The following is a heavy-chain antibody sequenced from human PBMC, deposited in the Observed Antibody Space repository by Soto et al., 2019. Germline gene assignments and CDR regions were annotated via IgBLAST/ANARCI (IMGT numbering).Heavy chain of an antibody. V-gene: IGHV6-1*01. CDR3: ARGEQYSGRIFDY. Sequence: PLQTLSLTRAITGDSASSNSDGWSWVSQSQSRGLEWLGRTYYRSKWYYEYAVSVRGRITINPDTSKNQYSLQLNSVTPEDTAVYFCARGEQYSGRIFDYWGQGTLVTVSS. CDR1: GDSASSNSDG. D-gene: IGHD1-26*01. J-gene: IGHJ4*01. CDR2: TYYRSKWYY.